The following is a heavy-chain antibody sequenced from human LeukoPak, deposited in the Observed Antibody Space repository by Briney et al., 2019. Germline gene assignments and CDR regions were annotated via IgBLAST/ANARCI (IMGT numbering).Heavy chain of an antibody. D-gene: IGHD4-17*01. Sequence: GGSLRLSCAASGFTFSSYEMNWVRQAPGKGLEWVSYISSSGSTIYYADSVKGRFTISRDNAKNSLYLQMNSLRAEDTAAYYCASLTTTVTTYDAFDIWGQGTMVTVSS. CDR2: ISSSGSTI. V-gene: IGHV3-48*03. J-gene: IGHJ3*02. CDR1: GFTFSSYE. CDR3: ASLTTTVTTYDAFDI.